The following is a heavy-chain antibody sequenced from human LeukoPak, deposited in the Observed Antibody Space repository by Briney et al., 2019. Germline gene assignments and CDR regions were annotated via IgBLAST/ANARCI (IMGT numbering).Heavy chain of an antibody. CDR2: MNPNSGNT. CDR1: GYTFSSYD. CDR3: ARGRTKQQLVPYY. J-gene: IGHJ4*02. D-gene: IGHD6-13*01. Sequence: ASVKVSCKASGYTFSSYDINWVRQATGQGLEWMGWMNPNSGNTGYAQKFQGRVTITRNTSISTAYMELSSLRSEDTAVYYCARGRTKQQLVPYYWGQGTLVTVSS. V-gene: IGHV1-8*03.